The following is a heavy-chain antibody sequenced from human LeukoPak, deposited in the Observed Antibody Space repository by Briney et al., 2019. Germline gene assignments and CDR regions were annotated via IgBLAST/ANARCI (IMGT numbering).Heavy chain of an antibody. V-gene: IGHV3-23*01. CDR1: GFTFSSYA. CDR3: AKIEEDSYGSFYYYYGMDV. D-gene: IGHD5-18*01. Sequence: GGSLRLSCAASGFTFSSYAMSWVRQAPGKGLEWVSAISGSGGSTYYADSVKGRFTISRDNSKNTLCPQMNSLRAEDTAVYYCAKIEEDSYGSFYYYYGMDVWGQGTTVTVSS. J-gene: IGHJ6*02. CDR2: ISGSGGST.